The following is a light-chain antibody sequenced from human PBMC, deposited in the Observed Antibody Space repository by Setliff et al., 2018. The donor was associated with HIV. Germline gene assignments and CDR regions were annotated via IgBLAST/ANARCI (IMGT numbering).Light chain of an antibody. Sequence: QSALTQPRSVSGSPGQSVTISCTGTSSDVGTYHYVSWYQQHPGKAPQLIIYDVSARPSGVPDRFSGSKSGSSASLAISGLQSEDEADYYCAVWDNGLKGYVFGTGTKV. CDR2: DVS. J-gene: IGLJ1*01. CDR3: AVWDNGLKGYV. V-gene: IGLV2-11*01. CDR1: SSDVGTYHY.